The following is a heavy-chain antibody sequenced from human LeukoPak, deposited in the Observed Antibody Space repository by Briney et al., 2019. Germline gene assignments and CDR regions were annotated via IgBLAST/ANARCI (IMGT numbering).Heavy chain of an antibody. J-gene: IGHJ4*02. V-gene: IGHV3-48*01. CDR2: ISSSSSTI. Sequence: GGSLRLSCAASGFTFSSYSMNWVRQAPGKGLEWVSYISSSSSTIYYADSVKGRFTISRDNAKNSLYLQMNSLRAEDTAVYYCAKDSAVLKWFGAAFDHWGQGTLVTVSS. D-gene: IGHD3-10*01. CDR1: GFTFSSYS. CDR3: AKDSAVLKWFGAAFDH.